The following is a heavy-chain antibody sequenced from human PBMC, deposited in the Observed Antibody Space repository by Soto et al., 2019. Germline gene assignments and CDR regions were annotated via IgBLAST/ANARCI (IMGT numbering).Heavy chain of an antibody. CDR2: MYHSGST. CDR3: ARGPDY. CDR1: GGSISSGGYS. V-gene: IGHV4-30-2*01. J-gene: IGHJ4*02. Sequence: SETLSLTCAVSGGSISSGGYSWSWIRQPPGKGLEWIGYMYHSGSTYYNPSLKSRVTISIDRSKNQFSLKLSSVTAADTAVYYCARGPDYWGQGILVTVDS.